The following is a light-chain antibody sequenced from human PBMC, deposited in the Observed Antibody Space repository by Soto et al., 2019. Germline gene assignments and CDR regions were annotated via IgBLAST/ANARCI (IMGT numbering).Light chain of an antibody. V-gene: IGKV1-39*01. Sequence: DIQMTQSPSSLSASVGDRVAITCRAGQTISTYLNWYQQKPGKAPKRLIFSASSLQSGVPSRFSGSGSGTDFTLTISSLQPEDFATYYCQQSLSSPLTFGGGTKVDIK. CDR3: QQSLSSPLT. CDR1: QTISTY. J-gene: IGKJ4*01. CDR2: SAS.